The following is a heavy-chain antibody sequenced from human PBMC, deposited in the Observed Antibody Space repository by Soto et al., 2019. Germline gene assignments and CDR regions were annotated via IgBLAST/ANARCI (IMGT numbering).Heavy chain of an antibody. CDR3: ARDGDVTSTRIRGDFDI. CDR1: GGTFSSYT. J-gene: IGHJ3*02. Sequence: QVQLVQSGAEVKKPGSSVKVSCKASGGTFSSYTFSWVRQAPGQGLEWMGGIVTLFGTTNDAKIFQGRVTISADESTSTVYVELSILRSEDSAMYYCARDGDVTSTRIRGDFDIWGQGTLITGSS. V-gene: IGHV1-69*01. D-gene: IGHD3-16*01. CDR2: IVTLFGTT.